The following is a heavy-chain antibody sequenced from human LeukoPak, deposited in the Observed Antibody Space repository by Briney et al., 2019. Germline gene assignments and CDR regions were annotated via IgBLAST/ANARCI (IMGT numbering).Heavy chain of an antibody. CDR2: MNPNSGNT. CDR3: ARQTWGPNSSGWSRFGDYYYYYMDV. Sequence: ASVKVSCKASGYTFTSYDINWVRQATGQGLEWMGWMNPNSGNTGYAQKFQGRVTITRNTSISTAYMELSSLRSEDTAVYYCARQTWGPNSSGWSRFGDYYYYYMDVWGKGTTVTVSS. V-gene: IGHV1-8*03. D-gene: IGHD6-19*01. CDR1: GYTFTSYD. J-gene: IGHJ6*03.